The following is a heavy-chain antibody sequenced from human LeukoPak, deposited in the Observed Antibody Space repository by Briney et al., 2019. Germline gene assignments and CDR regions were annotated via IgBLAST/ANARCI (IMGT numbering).Heavy chain of an antibody. Sequence: GGSLRLSCAASGFTFSSYSMNWVRQAPGKGLEWVSSISSSSSYIYYADSVKGRFTISRDNAKNSLYLQMNNLRAEDTAVYYCASTVFGGWFLFDYWGQGTLVTVSS. CDR2: ISSSSSYI. CDR3: ASTVFGGWFLFDY. V-gene: IGHV3-21*01. CDR1: GFTFSSYS. D-gene: IGHD3-3*01. J-gene: IGHJ4*02.